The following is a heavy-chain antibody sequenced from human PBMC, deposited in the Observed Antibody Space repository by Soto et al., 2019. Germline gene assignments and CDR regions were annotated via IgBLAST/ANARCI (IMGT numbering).Heavy chain of an antibody. J-gene: IGHJ4*02. V-gene: IGHV4-30-4*01. Sequence: QVQLQESGPGLVKPSQTLSLTCTVSGDSFSSADYKWSWIRQPPGKGLEWIGYIYYSGYTYNNPSLKSRLTMSVDTSKNQFFLKLSSVTAADTAVYYCARSSDYGALDYWGQGTLVTVS. CDR3: ARSSDYGALDY. D-gene: IGHD4-17*01. CDR2: IYYSGYT. CDR1: GDSFSSADYK.